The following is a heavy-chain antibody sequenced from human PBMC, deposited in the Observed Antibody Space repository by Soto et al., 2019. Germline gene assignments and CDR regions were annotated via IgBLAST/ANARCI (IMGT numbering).Heavy chain of an antibody. CDR3: ARIPKDSSYSYWYYFDF. CDR2: IFSNDQK. D-gene: IGHD3-16*01. J-gene: IGHJ4*02. Sequence: QVTLKESGPVLVKPTETLTLTCTVSGFSLSNGRLGVSWIRQPPGKALEWLGHIFSNDQKAYSTSLNNRLTISKDTSKSQVVLTMINMDPVDTATYYWARIPKDSSYSYWYYFDFWGLGTLVTVSS. V-gene: IGHV2-26*01. CDR1: GFSLSNGRLG.